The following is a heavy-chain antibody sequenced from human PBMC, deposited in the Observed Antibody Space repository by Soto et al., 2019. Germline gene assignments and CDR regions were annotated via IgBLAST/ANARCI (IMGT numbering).Heavy chain of an antibody. CDR2: IYYSGST. Sequence: QVQLQESGPGLVKPSETLSLTCTVSGGSISSYYWSWIRQPPGKGLEWIGYIYYSGSTNYNPSLKSRVTISVDTSKNQFSLKLSSVTAADTAVYYCARPTEDDAFDIWGQGTMVTVSS. CDR3: ARPTEDDAFDI. CDR1: GGSISSYY. V-gene: IGHV4-59*01. J-gene: IGHJ3*02.